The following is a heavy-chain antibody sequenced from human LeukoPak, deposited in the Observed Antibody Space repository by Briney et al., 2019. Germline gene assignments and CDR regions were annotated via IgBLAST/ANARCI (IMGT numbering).Heavy chain of an antibody. J-gene: IGHJ4*02. V-gene: IGHV3-30*18. CDR3: AKDGGLTGDNCFDH. D-gene: IGHD3-9*01. CDR1: GFTFSSYG. Sequence: PGGSLRLSCETSGFTFSSYGMHWVRQTPGKGLEWVAVISKDGGNKFYADSLKGRVTISRDDSKKTIYLHLNTLRPEDSGIYYCAKDGGLTGDNCFDHWGLGILVTVSS. CDR2: ISKDGGNK.